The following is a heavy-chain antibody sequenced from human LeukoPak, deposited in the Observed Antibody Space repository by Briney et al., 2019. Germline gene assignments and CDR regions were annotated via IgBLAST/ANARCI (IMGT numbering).Heavy chain of an antibody. CDR1: GFTFSSYG. V-gene: IGHV3-30*18. CDR3: AKERDIYCSSTSCPWYFDY. J-gene: IGHJ4*02. D-gene: IGHD2-2*01. Sequence: GRSLRLSCAASGFTFSSYGMHWVRQAPGKGLEWVAVISYDGSNKYYADSVKGRFTISRDNSKNTLYLQMNSLRAEDTAVYYCAKERDIYCSSTSCPWYFDYWGQGTLVTVSS. CDR2: ISYDGSNK.